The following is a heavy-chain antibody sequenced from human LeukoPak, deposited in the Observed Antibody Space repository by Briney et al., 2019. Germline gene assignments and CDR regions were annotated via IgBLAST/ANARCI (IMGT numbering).Heavy chain of an antibody. D-gene: IGHD6-19*01. CDR1: GYTFTGYY. Sequence: ASVKVSCKASGYTFTGYYMHWVRQAPGQGLEWMGRISPNSGGTNYAQKFQGRVTMTRDTSISTAYMELSRLRSDDTAVYDGARDIGGYSSGRRGHWGQGTLVTVSS. J-gene: IGHJ4*02. CDR2: ISPNSGGT. V-gene: IGHV1-2*06. CDR3: ARDIGGYSSGRRGH.